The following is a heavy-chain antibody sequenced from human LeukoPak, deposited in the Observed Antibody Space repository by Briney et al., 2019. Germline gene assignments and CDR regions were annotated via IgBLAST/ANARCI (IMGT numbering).Heavy chain of an antibody. CDR2: IYYSGST. CDR1: GGSISSSSYY. V-gene: IGHV4-39*01. D-gene: IGHD4-17*01. Sequence: SETLSLTCTVSGGSISSSSYYWGWIRQPPGKGLEWIGSIYYSGSTYYNPSLKSRVTISVDTSKNQFSLKLSSVTAADTAVYYCARHPEQLYGDYGWFDPWGQGTLVTVSS. J-gene: IGHJ5*02. CDR3: ARHPEQLYGDYGWFDP.